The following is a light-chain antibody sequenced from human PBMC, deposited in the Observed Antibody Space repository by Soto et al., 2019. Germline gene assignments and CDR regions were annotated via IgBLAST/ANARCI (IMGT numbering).Light chain of an antibody. CDR1: QSVSSSY. J-gene: IGKJ1*01. V-gene: IGKV3-20*01. CDR2: GAS. CDR3: QQYGSSPKT. Sequence: IVVTQSPCTLSLSPGERATRSCRASQSVSSSYLAWYQQKPGQAPRLLIYGASSRATGIPDRFSGSGSGTDFTLTISRLEPEDFAVYYCQQYGSSPKTFGQGTKV.